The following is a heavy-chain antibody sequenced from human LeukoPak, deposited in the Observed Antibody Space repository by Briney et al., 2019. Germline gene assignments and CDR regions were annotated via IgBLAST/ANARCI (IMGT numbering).Heavy chain of an antibody. J-gene: IGHJ6*02. Sequence: SETLSLTCTVSGGSISSYYWSWIRQPPVKGLEWIGYIYYSGSTNYNPSLKSRVTISVDTSKNQFSLKLSSVTAADTAVYYCARGSSSSWYDYYGMDVWGQGTTVTVSS. D-gene: IGHD6-13*01. CDR2: IYYSGST. CDR1: GGSISSYY. V-gene: IGHV4-59*01. CDR3: ARGSSSSWYDYYGMDV.